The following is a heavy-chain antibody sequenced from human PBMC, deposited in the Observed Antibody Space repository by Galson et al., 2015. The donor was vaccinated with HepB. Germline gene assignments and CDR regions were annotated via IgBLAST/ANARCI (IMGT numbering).Heavy chain of an antibody. D-gene: IGHD3-22*01. CDR3: AREGHYYDSRGYYGVFDI. CDR2: IIPILHTP. Sequence: SVKVSCKASGGTFTNYALSWVRQAPGQGPEWMGGIIPILHTPNYAQKFQGRVTISTDESTSTVYMELSSLRSEDTAFYYCAREGHYYDSRGYYGVFDIWGQGTMVTVSS. CDR1: GGTFTNYA. V-gene: IGHV1-69*05. J-gene: IGHJ3*02.